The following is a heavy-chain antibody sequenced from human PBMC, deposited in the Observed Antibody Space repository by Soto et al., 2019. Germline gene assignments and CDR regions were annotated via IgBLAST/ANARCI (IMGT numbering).Heavy chain of an antibody. V-gene: IGHV4-39*01. D-gene: IGHD3-9*01. CDR2: IYYSGSP. CDR3: ARHQRFDWLSNWFDP. J-gene: IGHJ5*02. Sequence: SETLSLTCTVSGGSISSSSYYWGWIRQPPGTGLEWIGSIYYSGSPYSNPSLKSRVTISVDTSKNQFSLKMSSVTAADTAVYYCARHQRFDWLSNWFDPWGQGTLVTVSS. CDR1: GGSISSSSYY.